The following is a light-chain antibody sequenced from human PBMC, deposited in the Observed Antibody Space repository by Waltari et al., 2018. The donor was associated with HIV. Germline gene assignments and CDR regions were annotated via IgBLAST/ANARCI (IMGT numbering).Light chain of an antibody. J-gene: IGLJ2*01. V-gene: IGLV2-11*01. CDR1: SSDVGGYNY. CDR2: DVN. CDR3: CSYAGNYTLV. Sequence: QSALTQPRSVSGSPGQSVTVSCTGPSSDVGGYNYVAWYQQPPGKAPQLMIYDVNKRPSGVPDRFSGSKSGNTASLTISGLHAEDEADYYCCSYAGNYTLVFGGGTKLTVL.